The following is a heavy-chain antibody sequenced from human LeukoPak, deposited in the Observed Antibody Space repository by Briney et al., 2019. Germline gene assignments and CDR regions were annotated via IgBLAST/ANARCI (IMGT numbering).Heavy chain of an antibody. CDR1: GGSISSSSYY. CDR2: IYHSGST. V-gene: IGHV4-39*07. J-gene: IGHJ4*02. CDR3: AKENDFGVVI. D-gene: IGHD3-3*01. Sequence: SETLSLTCTVSGGSISSSSYYWGWIRQPPGKGLEWIGYIYHSGSTYYNPSLKSRVTISLDTSKNQFSLSLSSVTAADTAVYYCAKENDFGVVIWGQGTLVTVSS.